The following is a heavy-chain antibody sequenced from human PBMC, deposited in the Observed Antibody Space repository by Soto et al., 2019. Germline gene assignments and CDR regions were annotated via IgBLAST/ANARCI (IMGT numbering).Heavy chain of an antibody. D-gene: IGHD6-13*01. CDR3: ARGYSSSSPFDY. V-gene: IGHV1-3*01. CDR2: INAGNGNT. J-gene: IGHJ4*02. Sequence: ASVKVSCKAAGYTFTSYAMDWVRQAPGQRLEWMGWINAGNGNTKYSQKFQGRVTITRDTSASTAYMELSSLRSEDTAVYYCARGYSSSSPFDYWGQGTLVTVAS. CDR1: GYTFTSYA.